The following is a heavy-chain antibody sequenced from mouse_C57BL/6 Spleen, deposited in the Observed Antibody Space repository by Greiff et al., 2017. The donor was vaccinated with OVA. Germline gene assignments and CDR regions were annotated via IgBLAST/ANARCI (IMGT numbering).Heavy chain of an antibody. CDR3: AGGEFYYDSFDY. Sequence: VQLQQSGAELVRPGTSVKVSCKASGYAFTNYLIEWVKQRPGQGLEWIGVINPGSGGTNYNEKFKGKATLTADKSSSTAYMQLSSLTSEDSAVYFCAGGEFYYDSFDYWGKGTTLTVSS. CDR2: INPGSGGT. J-gene: IGHJ2*01. D-gene: IGHD2-4*01. V-gene: IGHV1-54*01. CDR1: GYAFTNYL.